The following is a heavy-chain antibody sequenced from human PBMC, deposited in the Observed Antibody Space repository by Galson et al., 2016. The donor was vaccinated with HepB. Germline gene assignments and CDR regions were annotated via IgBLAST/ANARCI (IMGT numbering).Heavy chain of an antibody. V-gene: IGHV5-51*01. CDR2: IYPGDSHS. Sequence: QSGAEVKKPGESLKISCKGSGYIFNNFWVAWVRQMPGKGLEWMGIIYPGDSHSRYGPSLQGQVTISADKSINTAYLQWRSLTASDTAVYYCARTHSGGTYYYYYAMDVWGQGTTVTVSS. CDR3: ARTHSGGTYYYYYAMDV. CDR1: GYIFNNFW. D-gene: IGHD2-15*01. J-gene: IGHJ6*02.